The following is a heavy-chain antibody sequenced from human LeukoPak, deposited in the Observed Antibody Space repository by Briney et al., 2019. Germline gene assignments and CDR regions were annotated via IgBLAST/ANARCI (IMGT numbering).Heavy chain of an antibody. CDR1: GGSISSSSYY. J-gene: IGHJ4*02. CDR3: ARATYYYDSSGYYYFDY. D-gene: IGHD3-22*01. Sequence: PSETLSLTCTVSGGSISSSSYYWSWIRQPPGKGLEWIGYIYYSGSTNYNPSLKSRVTISVDTSKNQFSLKLSSVTAADTAVYYCARATYYYDSSGYYYFDYWGQGTLVTVSS. V-gene: IGHV4-61*01. CDR2: IYYSGST.